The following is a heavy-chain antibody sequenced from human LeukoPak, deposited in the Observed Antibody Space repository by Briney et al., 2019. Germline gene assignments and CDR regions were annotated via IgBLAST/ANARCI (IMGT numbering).Heavy chain of an antibody. J-gene: IGHJ5*02. CDR3: ARGECIVVSPWFDP. D-gene: IGHD2-15*01. Sequence: GGSLRLSCAASGFTFSSYSMNWVRQAPGKGLEWVSYISSGSSTIYYADSVKGRFTISRDNAKNSLYLQMNRLRAEDTAVYYCARGECIVVSPWFDPCGQGTLVTVSS. CDR2: ISSGSSTI. V-gene: IGHV3-48*01. CDR1: GFTFSSYS.